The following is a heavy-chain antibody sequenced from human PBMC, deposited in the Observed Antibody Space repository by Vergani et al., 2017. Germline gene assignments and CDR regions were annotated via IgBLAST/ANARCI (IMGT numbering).Heavy chain of an antibody. Sequence: EVQLLEYGGGLVQPGGSLRLSCAASGFTFSSYAMSWVRQAPGKGLEWVSAISGSGGSTYYADSVKGRFTISRDKSKNTLYLQMNSLRAEDTAVYYCAKGATYYYGSGGGYWGQGTLVTVSS. CDR3: AKGATYYYGSGGGY. D-gene: IGHD3-10*01. V-gene: IGHV3-23*01. CDR1: GFTFSSYA. J-gene: IGHJ4*02. CDR2: ISGSGGST.